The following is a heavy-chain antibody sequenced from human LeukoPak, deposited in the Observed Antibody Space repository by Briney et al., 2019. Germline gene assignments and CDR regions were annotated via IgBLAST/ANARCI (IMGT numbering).Heavy chain of an antibody. CDR3: ARDGAPYYYDSSGYSNFDY. V-gene: IGHV1-46*01. Sequence: GASVKVSCKASGYTFTSYYMHWVRQAPGQGLEWMGIINPSGGSTSYAQKFQGRVTMTRGTSTSTVYMELSSLRSEDTAVYYCARDGAPYYYDSSGYSNFDYWGQGTLVTVSS. CDR2: INPSGGST. D-gene: IGHD3-22*01. CDR1: GYTFTSYY. J-gene: IGHJ4*02.